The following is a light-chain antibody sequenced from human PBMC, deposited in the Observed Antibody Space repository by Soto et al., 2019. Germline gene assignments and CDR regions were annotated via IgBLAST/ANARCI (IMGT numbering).Light chain of an antibody. CDR1: QTLTGN. J-gene: IGKJ1*01. V-gene: IGKV1-5*03. CDR3: QQYKFYWT. Sequence: DIQMTQSPSTLSASVGDRVTITCRASQTLTGNLAWYQQKPGKAPNLLIYKASSLESGVPSRFSGSGFDTEFTLTISSLQPDDFATYYCQQYKFYWTFGQGTKVELK. CDR2: KAS.